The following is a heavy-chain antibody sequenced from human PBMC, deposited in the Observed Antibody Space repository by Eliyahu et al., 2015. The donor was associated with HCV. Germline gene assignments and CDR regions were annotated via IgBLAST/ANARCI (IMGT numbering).Heavy chain of an antibody. V-gene: IGHV3-74*01. D-gene: IGHD3-10*01. CDR2: INGDGSST. CDR1: GFTFSSYW. CDR3: ARDPRLDGSGSDY. J-gene: IGHJ4*02. Sequence: EVQLVESGGGLVQPGGSLRLSCAASGFTFSSYWMHWVRQAPGKGLVWVSRINGDGSSTGYADSVKGRFTISRDNAKNTLHLQMNSLRVEDAAVYYCARDPRLDGSGSDYWGQGTLVTVSS.